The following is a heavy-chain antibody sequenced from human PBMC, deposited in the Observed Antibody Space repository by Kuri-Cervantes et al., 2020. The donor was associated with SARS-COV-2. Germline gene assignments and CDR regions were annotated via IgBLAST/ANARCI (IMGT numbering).Heavy chain of an antibody. J-gene: IGHJ6*02. D-gene: IGHD3-3*01. V-gene: IGHV4-30-4*01. Sequence: SCTVSGGSISSGDYYWSWIRQPPGKGLEWIGYIYYSGSTYYNPSLKSRVTISVDTSKNQFSLKLSSVTAADTAVYYCAREISYITIFGVVTRYGMGVWGQGTTVTVSS. CDR1: GGSISSGDYY. CDR2: IYYSGST. CDR3: AREISYITIFGVVTRYGMGV.